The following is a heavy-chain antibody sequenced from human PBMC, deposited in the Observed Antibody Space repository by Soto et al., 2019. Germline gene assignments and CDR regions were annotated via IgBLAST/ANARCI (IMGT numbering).Heavy chain of an antibody. CDR1: GFTFSSYS. D-gene: IGHD5-18*01. V-gene: IGHV3-23*01. CDR2: ISGSGGST. J-gene: IGHJ4*02. CDR3: AKGLQLWLWYFDY. Sequence: GGSLRLSCAASGFTFSSYSMNWVRQAPGKGLEWVSAISGSGGSTYYADSVKGRFTISRDNSKNTLYLQMNSLRAEDTAVYYCAKGLQLWLWYFDYWGQGTLVTVSS.